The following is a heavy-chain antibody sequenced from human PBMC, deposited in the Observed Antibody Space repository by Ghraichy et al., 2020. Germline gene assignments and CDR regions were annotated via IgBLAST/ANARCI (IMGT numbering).Heavy chain of an antibody. J-gene: IGHJ6*02. CDR1: GFSLSSFGVG. V-gene: IGHV2-5*02. Sequence: SGPTLVKPTQTLTLTCSFSGFSLSSFGVGVGWIRQPPGKALEWLALTYWDDDKHYSPSLRGRLAITKDTSENQVVLVVTDMDPVDAGTYYCAYTRRWGYGLDVWGQGTTVTVSS. CDR2: TYWDDDK. D-gene: IGHD2-2*01. CDR3: AYTRRWGYGLDV.